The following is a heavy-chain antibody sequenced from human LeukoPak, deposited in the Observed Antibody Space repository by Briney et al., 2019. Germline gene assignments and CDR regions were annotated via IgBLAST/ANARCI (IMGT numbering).Heavy chain of an antibody. CDR2: MNPNSGNT. V-gene: IGHV1-8*03. CDR1: GYTFTSYD. Sequence: GAPVKVSCKASGYTFTSYDINWVRQATGQGLEWMGWMNPNSGNTGYAQKFQGRVTITRNTSISTAYMELSSLRSEDTAVYYCARGATTDYYYYYMDVWGKGTTVTVSS. CDR3: ARGATTDYYYYYMDV. J-gene: IGHJ6*03. D-gene: IGHD1-26*01.